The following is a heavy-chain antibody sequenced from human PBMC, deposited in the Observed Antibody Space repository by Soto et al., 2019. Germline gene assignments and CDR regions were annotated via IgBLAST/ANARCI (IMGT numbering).Heavy chain of an antibody. CDR1: GYSFAGYG. Sequence: PGEPLKISWKGAGYSFAGYGISWVRQKPGKGLEWMGRIDPSDSQTYYSPSFRGHVTISVTKSITTVFLQWSSLRASDTAMYYCARQIYDSDTGPNFQYYFDSWGQGTPVTVSS. CDR2: IDPSDSQT. D-gene: IGHD3-22*01. CDR3: ARQIYDSDTGPNFQYYFDS. V-gene: IGHV5-10-1*01. J-gene: IGHJ4*02.